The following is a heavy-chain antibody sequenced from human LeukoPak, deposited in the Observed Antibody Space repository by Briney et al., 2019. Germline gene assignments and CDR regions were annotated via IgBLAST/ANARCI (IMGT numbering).Heavy chain of an antibody. CDR1: GGSISSGGYY. D-gene: IGHD2-2*02. V-gene: IGHV4-31*03. J-gene: IGHJ3*02. Sequence: QTLSLTCTVSGGSISSGGYYWSWLRQHPGKGLEWIGYIYYSGSTYYNPSLKSRVTISVDTSKNQFSLKLSSVTAADTAVYYCARVRNQPLLYIDAFDIWGQGTMVTVSS. CDR2: IYYSGST. CDR3: ARVRNQPLLYIDAFDI.